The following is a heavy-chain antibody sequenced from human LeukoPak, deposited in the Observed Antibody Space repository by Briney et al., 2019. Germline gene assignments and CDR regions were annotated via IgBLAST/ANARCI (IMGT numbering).Heavy chain of an antibody. CDR2: IETKTDGGTT. V-gene: IGHV3-15*04. J-gene: IGHJ4*02. Sequence: GGSLRLSCAASGFTFSSYAMHWVRQAPGKGLEWVGRIETKTDGGTTDYAAPVKGRFTISRDDSKNTLYLQMNSLTTEDTAVYYCTTLRVRVVIDYWGQGTLVTVSS. CDR1: GFTFSSYA. D-gene: IGHD3-10*01. CDR3: TTLRVRVVIDY.